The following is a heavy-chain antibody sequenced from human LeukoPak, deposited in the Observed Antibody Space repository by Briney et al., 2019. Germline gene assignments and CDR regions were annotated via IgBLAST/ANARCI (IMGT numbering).Heavy chain of an antibody. Sequence: GGSLRLSCAASGFTFNSYAMSWVRQAPGKGLEWVSTISGSGGSTYYADSVKGRFTISRDNSKNTLYLQMNSLRAEDTAIYYCAKAYSYGFDYWGQGTLVTVSS. CDR3: AKAYSYGFDY. J-gene: IGHJ4*02. CDR1: GFTFNSYA. CDR2: ISGSGGST. V-gene: IGHV3-23*01. D-gene: IGHD5-18*01.